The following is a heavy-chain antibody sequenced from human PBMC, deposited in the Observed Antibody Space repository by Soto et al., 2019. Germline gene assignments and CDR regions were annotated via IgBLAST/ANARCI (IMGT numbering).Heavy chain of an antibody. J-gene: IGHJ6*02. Sequence: ASVKVSCKASGYTFTSYGISWVRQAPGQGLEWMGWISAYNGNTNYAQKLQGRVTMTTDTSTSTAYMELRSLRSDDTAVYYCARRYYDSRNPGKYYYYGMDVWGQGTTVTVSS. V-gene: IGHV1-18*04. CDR1: GYTFTSYG. CDR2: ISAYNGNT. D-gene: IGHD3-22*01. CDR3: ARRYYDSRNPGKYYYYGMDV.